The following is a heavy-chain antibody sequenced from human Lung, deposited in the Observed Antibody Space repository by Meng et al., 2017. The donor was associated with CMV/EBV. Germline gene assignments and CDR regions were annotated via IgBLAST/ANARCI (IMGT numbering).Heavy chain of an antibody. CDR3: AKDHMLSYFDY. CDR1: GFTLSNYA. V-gene: IGHV3-23*03. D-gene: IGHD2-8*01. CDR2: IYSGDSST. J-gene: IGHJ4*02. Sequence: GESLKISCAASGFTLSNYAMSWVRQAPGKGLEWVSVIYSGDSSTHYADSVKGRFTISRDNSKNTLYLQMNSLRAEDTAVYYCAKDHMLSYFDYWGQGTLVPSPQ.